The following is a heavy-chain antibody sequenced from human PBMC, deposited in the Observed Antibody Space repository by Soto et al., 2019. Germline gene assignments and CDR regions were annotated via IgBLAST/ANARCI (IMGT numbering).Heavy chain of an antibody. J-gene: IGHJ6*02. V-gene: IGHV1-69*11. CDR3: ARWPQPRYTADPYAVDV. CDR2: IVPSLDTT. D-gene: IGHD3-16*02. Sequence: ASVKVSCKASGGTFSSSGFSWVRQAPGQGLEWMGMIVPSLDTTNYAQKFQARVTITADEVTSTAYMELRSLRSEDTAVYYCARWPQPRYTADPYAVDVWGQGTRVTVS. CDR1: GGTFSSSG.